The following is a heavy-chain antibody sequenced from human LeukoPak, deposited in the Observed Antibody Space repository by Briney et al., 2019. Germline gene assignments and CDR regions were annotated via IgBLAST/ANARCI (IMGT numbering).Heavy chain of an antibody. J-gene: IGHJ4*02. CDR1: GFNFTTFW. D-gene: IGHD6-19*01. Sequence: GGSLRLSCAASGFNFTTFWMSWVRQAPGRGLEWVANIKQDGSERYYVDSVEGRFTISRDNAKNSLYLQMNSLRAEDTGVYYCAGSGWQVYLDYWGQGALVTVSS. V-gene: IGHV3-7*01. CDR3: AGSGWQVYLDY. CDR2: IKQDGSER.